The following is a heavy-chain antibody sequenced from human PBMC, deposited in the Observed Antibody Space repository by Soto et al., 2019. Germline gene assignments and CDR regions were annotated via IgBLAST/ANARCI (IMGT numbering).Heavy chain of an antibody. V-gene: IGHV3-30-3*01. Sequence: PGGSLRLSCAASGFDFRKYAMHWVRQSPGKGPEWVAITSDDGDIQYYADSVKGRFTISRDNSINTLYLQMSSLRTEDTAVYYCAHPRGYGVFDAVDIWGQGTLVTVSS. CDR1: GFDFRKYA. D-gene: IGHD4-17*01. CDR2: TSDDGDIQ. CDR3: AHPRGYGVFDAVDI. J-gene: IGHJ3*02.